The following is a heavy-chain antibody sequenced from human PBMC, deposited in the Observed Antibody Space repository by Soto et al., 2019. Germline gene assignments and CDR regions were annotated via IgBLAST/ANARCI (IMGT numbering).Heavy chain of an antibody. CDR1: GFNSSPYW. Sequence: PGVSLRLSCEASGFNSSPYWMTWVRQAPGKGLEWVASIRPDGSENFYLDSVKGRFTISRDNDNNSLFLQMNSLRGEDTAVYYCARERIRVVAATITHYYGLDVWGQGTTVTVSS. CDR2: IRPDGSEN. D-gene: IGHD2-2*01. V-gene: IGHV3-7*03. J-gene: IGHJ6*02. CDR3: ARERIRVVAATITHYYGLDV.